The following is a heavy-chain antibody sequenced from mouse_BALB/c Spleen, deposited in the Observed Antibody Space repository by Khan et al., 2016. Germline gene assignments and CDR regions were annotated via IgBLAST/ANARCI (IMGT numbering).Heavy chain of an antibody. Sequence: QVQLQQSGADLMKPGASVKISCKATGYTFSSYWIEWVKQRPGHGLEWIGEILPEGDRTTYNERFRGKASFTADTSSNTASIQLSSLTSEDSAVYYCARLGPARAYFDFWGQGTTLSVSS. CDR3: ARLGPARAYFDF. D-gene: IGHD3-1*01. CDR2: ILPEGDRT. V-gene: IGHV1-9*01. J-gene: IGHJ2*01. CDR1: GYTFSSYW.